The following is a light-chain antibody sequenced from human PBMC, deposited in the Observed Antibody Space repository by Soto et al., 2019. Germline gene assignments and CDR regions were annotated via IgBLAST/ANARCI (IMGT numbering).Light chain of an antibody. CDR1: SSDVGGYNL. CDR2: EGS. CDR3: CSYGGSSTFDVV. J-gene: IGLJ2*01. Sequence: QSALTQPASVSGSPGQSITISCTGTSSDVGGYNLVSWYQQHPGKAPKLMIYEGSKRPSGVSNRFSGSKSGNTASLTISGLQAEDEADYYCCSYGGSSTFDVVFGGGTKLTVL. V-gene: IGLV2-23*03.